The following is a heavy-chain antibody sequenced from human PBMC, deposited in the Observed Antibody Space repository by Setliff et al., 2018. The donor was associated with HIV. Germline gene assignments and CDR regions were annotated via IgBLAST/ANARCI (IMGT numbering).Heavy chain of an antibody. CDR2: MNPNSGNS. V-gene: IGHV1-8*02. D-gene: IGHD6-19*01. J-gene: IGHJ4*02. CDR3: ARRQQWLGREYYFDY. CDR1: GYNFINND. Sequence: ASVKVSCKASGYNFINNDINWVRQATGQGLEWMGWMNPNSGNSGYAQKFQGRVTMTRDTSIKTAYMELSSLRSDDTAVYYCARRQQWLGREYYFDYWGQGTLVTVSS.